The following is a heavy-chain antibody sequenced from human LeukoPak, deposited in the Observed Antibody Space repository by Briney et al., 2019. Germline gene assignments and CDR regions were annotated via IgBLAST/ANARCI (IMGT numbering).Heavy chain of an antibody. CDR1: GGSFSGYY. V-gene: IGHV4-34*01. J-gene: IGHJ4*02. Sequence: TSETLSLTCAVYGGSFSGYYWSWIRQPPGKGLEWLEEINHSGSTNYNPSLKSRVTISVDTSKNQFSLKLSSVTAADTAVYYCARVRYYDFWSGWNFDYWGQGTLVTVSS. D-gene: IGHD3-3*01. CDR3: ARVRYYDFWSGWNFDY. CDR2: INHSGST.